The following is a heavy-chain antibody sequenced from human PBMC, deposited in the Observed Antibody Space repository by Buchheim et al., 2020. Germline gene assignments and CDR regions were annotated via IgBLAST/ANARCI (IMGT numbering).Heavy chain of an antibody. V-gene: IGHV3-23*01. CDR1: GFTFSSYA. CDR2: ISGSGGST. CDR3: AKRLPSSGSAHYYYYGMDV. Sequence: EVQLLESGGGLVQPGGSLRLSCAASGFTFSSYAMSWVRQAPGKGLEWVSAISGSGGSTYYADSVKGRITISRDNSKNTLYLQMNSLRAEDTAVYYCAKRLPSSGSAHYYYYGMDVWGQGTT. J-gene: IGHJ6*02. D-gene: IGHD6-25*01.